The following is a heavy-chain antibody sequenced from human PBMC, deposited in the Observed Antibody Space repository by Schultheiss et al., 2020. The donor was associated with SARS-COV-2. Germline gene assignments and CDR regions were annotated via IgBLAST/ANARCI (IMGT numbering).Heavy chain of an antibody. CDR2: IIHSGNV. J-gene: IGHJ4*02. V-gene: IGHV4-34*12. D-gene: IGHD2-2*01. CDR1: GESFTGYY. Sequence: SETLSLTCNVFGESFTGYYWAWIRQPPGKGLEWIGEIIHSGNVNYNPFLKSRVALSIDTSKRQFSLNLRSVTAADTALYYCARAGVPYCLRFSCPLLEYWGQGALVTVSS. CDR3: ARAGVPYCLRFSCPLLEY.